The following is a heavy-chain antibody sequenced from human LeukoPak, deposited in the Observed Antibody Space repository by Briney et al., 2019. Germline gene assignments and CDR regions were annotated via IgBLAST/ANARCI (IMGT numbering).Heavy chain of an antibody. J-gene: IGHJ6*02. CDR1: GGSISRYY. D-gene: IGHD6-6*01. V-gene: IGHV4-59*01. Sequence: SETLSLTCTVSGGSISRYYWSWIRQPPGKGLEWIGYIYYSGSTNYNPSLKSRVTISVDTSKNQFSLKLSSVTAADTAVYYCARVSSRYYYGMDVWGQGTTVTVSS. CDR3: ARVSSRYYYGMDV. CDR2: IYYSGST.